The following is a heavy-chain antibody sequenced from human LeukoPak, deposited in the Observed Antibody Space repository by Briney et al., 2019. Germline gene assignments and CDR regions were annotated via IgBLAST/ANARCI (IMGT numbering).Heavy chain of an antibody. CDR3: ARDPQGYYFDY. CDR2: ISGSGGST. J-gene: IGHJ4*02. CDR1: GFTFSSYA. Sequence: GGSLRLSCAASGFTFSSYAMSWVRQAPGKGLEWVSAISGSGGSTYYADSVKGRFTISRDNSKNTLHLQMNSLRAEDTAVYYCARDPQGYYFDYWGQGTLVTVSS. V-gene: IGHV3-23*01.